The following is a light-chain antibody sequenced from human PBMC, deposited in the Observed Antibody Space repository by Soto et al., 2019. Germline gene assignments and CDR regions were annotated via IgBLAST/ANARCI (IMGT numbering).Light chain of an antibody. Sequence: QAVVTQPPSVSGAPGQRVTISCTGSSSNIGAGYDVHWYQQLPGTAPKLLIFVNSNRPSGIPDRFSGSKSGTSASLAIAGLHAEDEADYYGQSYDSSLSHVFGTGTKVTVL. CDR2: VNS. J-gene: IGLJ1*01. V-gene: IGLV1-40*01. CDR3: QSYDSSLSHV. CDR1: SSNIGAGYD.